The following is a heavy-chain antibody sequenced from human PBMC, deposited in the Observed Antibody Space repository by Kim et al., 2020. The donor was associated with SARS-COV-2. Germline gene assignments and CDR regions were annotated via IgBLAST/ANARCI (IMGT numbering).Heavy chain of an antibody. J-gene: IGHJ6*01. CDR2: ITTGGGST. D-gene: IGHD2-21*01. V-gene: IGHV3-74*01. CDR3: VRDSYSFHAGAGAYCYHCMDG. Sequence: GGSLRLSCAASGFTFSCYGMTWVRQAPGKGLEWISRITTGGGSTCHADSVKGRFTISRDNTKNTLYLQMNSLRAEDTAVYYCVRDSYSFHAGAGAYCYHCMDGWRQGTTVTVS. CDR1: GFTFSCYG.